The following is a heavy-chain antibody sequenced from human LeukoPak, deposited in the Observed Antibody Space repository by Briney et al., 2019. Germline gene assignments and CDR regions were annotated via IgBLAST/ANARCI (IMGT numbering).Heavy chain of an antibody. J-gene: IGHJ4*02. CDR3: ARAVYHYGGVDFDY. V-gene: IGHV4-39*07. Sequence: PSETLSLTCTVSGGSISSSSYYWGWIRQPPGKGLEWIGSIYYSGSTYYNPSLKSRVTISVDTSKNQFSLKLSSVTAADTAVYYCARAVYHYGGVDFDYWGQGTLVTVSS. D-gene: IGHD4-23*01. CDR2: IYYSGST. CDR1: GGSISSSSYY.